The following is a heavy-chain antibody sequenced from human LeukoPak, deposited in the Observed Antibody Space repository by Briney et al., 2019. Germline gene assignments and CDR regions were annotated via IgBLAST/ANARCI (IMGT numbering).Heavy chain of an antibody. Sequence: SETLSLTCTVSGGSMTTHHWNWIRQTPGKGLEWIGYVFDSGRTRENPSLKSRVTLSADTSKNQLSLRLSSVTAADTAVYYCTTIKRGNIFGYFDFWGQGILVTVSS. V-gene: IGHV4-59*11. CDR2: VFDSGRT. D-gene: IGHD5-18*01. J-gene: IGHJ4*02. CDR3: TTIKRGNIFGYFDF. CDR1: GGSMTTHH.